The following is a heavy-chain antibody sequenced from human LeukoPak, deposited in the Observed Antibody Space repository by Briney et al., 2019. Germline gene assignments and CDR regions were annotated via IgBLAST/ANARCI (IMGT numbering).Heavy chain of an antibody. D-gene: IGHD3-10*01. CDR3: ARVEWFGELLSFDY. CDR2: ISAYNGNT. Sequence: GASVKVSCKASGGTFTSYGISWVRQAPGQGLEWMEWISAYNGNTNYAQKLQGRVTMTTDTSTSTAYMELRSLRSDDTAVYYCARVEWFGELLSFDYWGQGTLVTVSS. J-gene: IGHJ4*02. CDR1: GGTFTSYG. V-gene: IGHV1-18*01.